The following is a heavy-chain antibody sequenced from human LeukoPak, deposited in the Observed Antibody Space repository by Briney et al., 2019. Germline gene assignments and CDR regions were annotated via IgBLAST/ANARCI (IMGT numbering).Heavy chain of an antibody. CDR1: GYTFTSYG. Sequence: GASVKVSCKASGYTFTSYGISWVRQAPGQGLEWMGWISAYNGNTNYAQKFQGRVTMTTDTSTSTAYMELRSLRSDDTAVYYCARSDLEATMIVVVIEGFDYWGQGTLVTVSS. J-gene: IGHJ4*02. D-gene: IGHD3-22*01. CDR2: ISAYNGNT. CDR3: ARSDLEATMIVVVIEGFDY. V-gene: IGHV1-18*01.